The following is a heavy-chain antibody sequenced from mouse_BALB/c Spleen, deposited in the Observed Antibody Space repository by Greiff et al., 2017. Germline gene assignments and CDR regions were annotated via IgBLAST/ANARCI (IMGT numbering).Heavy chain of an antibody. CDR2: IDPANGNT. CDR3: APLWLDYAMDY. CDR1: GFNIKDTY. J-gene: IGHJ4*01. D-gene: IGHD2-2*01. Sequence: EVKLQESGAELVKPGASVKLSCTASGFNIKDTYMHWVKQRPEQGLEWIGRIDPANGNTKYDPKFQGKATITADTSSNTAYLQLSSLTSEDTAVYYCAPLWLDYAMDYWGQGTSVTVSS. V-gene: IGHV14-3*02.